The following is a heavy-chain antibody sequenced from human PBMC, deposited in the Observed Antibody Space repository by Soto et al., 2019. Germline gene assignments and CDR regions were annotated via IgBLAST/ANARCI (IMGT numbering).Heavy chain of an antibody. Sequence: SETLSLTCAVYGGSFSGYYWTWIRQPPGTGLEWIGSIYYSGSTYYNPSLKSRVTTSVDTSKNQFSLKLSSVTAADTAVYYCARHYAVVLYHFDYWGLGTLVTVS. J-gene: IGHJ4*02. V-gene: IGHV4-34*01. CDR3: ARHYAVVLYHFDY. CDR1: GGSFSGYY. CDR2: IYYSGST. D-gene: IGHD2-15*01.